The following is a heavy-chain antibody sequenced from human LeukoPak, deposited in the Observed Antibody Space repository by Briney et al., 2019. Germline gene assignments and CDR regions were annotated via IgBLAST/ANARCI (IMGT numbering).Heavy chain of an antibody. CDR3: AKDYYYDSSGYTHFDY. D-gene: IGHD3-22*01. V-gene: IGHV3-9*01. J-gene: IGHJ4*02. Sequence: PGGSLRLSCAASGFTFDDYAMHWVRQAPGKGLEWVSGISWNSGSIGYADSVKGRFTISRDNAKNSLYLQMNSLGAEDTALYYCAKDYYYDSSGYTHFDYWGQGTLVTVSS. CDR2: ISWNSGSI. CDR1: GFTFDDYA.